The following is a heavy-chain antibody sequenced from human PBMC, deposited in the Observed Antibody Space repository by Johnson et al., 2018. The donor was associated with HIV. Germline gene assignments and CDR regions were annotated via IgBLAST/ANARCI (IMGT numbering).Heavy chain of an antibody. CDR2: ISSDGSNK. CDR3: ARWGGCGGDCYSGFDAFDI. Sequence: QVQLVESGGGVVQPGRSLRLSCVASAFAFSSYAMHWVRQTPGKGLEWVAVISSDGSNKYFADSVKGRFIIFRDNSKNTLYLQMNSLTTEDTAAYYCARWGGCGGDCYSGFDAFDIWGQGTMVTVS. D-gene: IGHD2-21*01. CDR1: AFAFSSYA. J-gene: IGHJ3*02. V-gene: IGHV3-30*04.